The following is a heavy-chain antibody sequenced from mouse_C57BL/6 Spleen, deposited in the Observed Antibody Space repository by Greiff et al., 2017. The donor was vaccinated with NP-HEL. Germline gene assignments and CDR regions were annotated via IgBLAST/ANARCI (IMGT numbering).Heavy chain of an antibody. CDR2: IYPGDGDT. D-gene: IGHD2-1*01. Sequence: VQLQQSGAELVKPGASVKISCKASGYAFSSYWMNWVTQRPGKGLEWIGQIYPGDGDTNYNGKFKGKATLTADKSSSTAYMQLSSLTSADSAVYCCAREGKTWGLYAMDYWGQGTSVTVSS. CDR3: AREGKTWGLYAMDY. J-gene: IGHJ4*01. V-gene: IGHV1-80*01. CDR1: GYAFSSYW.